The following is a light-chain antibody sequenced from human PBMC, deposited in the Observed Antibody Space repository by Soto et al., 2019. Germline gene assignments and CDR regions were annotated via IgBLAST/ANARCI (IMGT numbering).Light chain of an antibody. CDR2: GAS. J-gene: IGKJ1*01. V-gene: IGKV3-15*01. Sequence: EIVMTQSPATLSVSPGERATLSCRASQSVSSNLAWYRQKPGQAPRLLIYGASTRATGIPARFSGSGSGTEFTLTISSLQSEDFAVYYCQQYNNWLGTFGQGTKVDIK. CDR3: QQYNNWLGT. CDR1: QSVSSN.